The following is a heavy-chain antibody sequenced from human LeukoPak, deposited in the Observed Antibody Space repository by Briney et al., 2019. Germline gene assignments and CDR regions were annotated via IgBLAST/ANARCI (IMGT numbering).Heavy chain of an antibody. CDR2: ISYDGSNK. D-gene: IGHD5/OR15-5a*01. CDR1: GFTFSSYG. J-gene: IGHJ4*02. Sequence: GGSLRLSCAASGFTFSSYGMHWVRQAPGKGLEWVAVISYDGSNKYYADSVKGRFTISRDNSKNTLYLQMNSLRAEDTAVYYCAKERVVSRTLDHWGQGTLVTVSS. V-gene: IGHV3-30*18. CDR3: AKERVVSRTLDH.